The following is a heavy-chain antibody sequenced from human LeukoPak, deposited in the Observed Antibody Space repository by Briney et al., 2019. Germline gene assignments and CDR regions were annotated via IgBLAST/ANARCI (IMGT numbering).Heavy chain of an antibody. Sequence: GGSLRLSCAASGFSFNDYGMSWVRQAPGKGLEWVSSISTSSSYIYYADSVRGRFTISRDNAKNSLYLQMNSLRAEDTAVYSCARGADGVSSNSRGWFDPWGQGTLVTVSS. D-gene: IGHD2-15*01. CDR1: GFSFNDYG. V-gene: IGHV3-21*01. J-gene: IGHJ5*02. CDR3: ARGADGVSSNSRGWFDP. CDR2: ISTSSSYI.